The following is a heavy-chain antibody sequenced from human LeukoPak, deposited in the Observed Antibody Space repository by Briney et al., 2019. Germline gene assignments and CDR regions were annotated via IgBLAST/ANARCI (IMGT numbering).Heavy chain of an antibody. D-gene: IGHD5-24*01. V-gene: IGHV3-20*04. CDR2: INWNGGST. J-gene: IGHJ3*02. Sequence: GGSLRLSCAASGFTFDDYGMSWVRQAPGKGQEWVSGINWNGGSTGYADSVKGRFTISRDNAKNSMYPQMNSLRAEDTALYYCARDGERWLQSRAFDIWGQGTMVTVSS. CDR1: GFTFDDYG. CDR3: ARDGERWLQSRAFDI.